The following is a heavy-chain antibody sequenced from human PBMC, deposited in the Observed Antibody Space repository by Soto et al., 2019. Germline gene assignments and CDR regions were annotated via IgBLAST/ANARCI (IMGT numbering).Heavy chain of an antibody. D-gene: IGHD6-13*01. J-gene: IGHJ4*02. CDR1: GDSVSSYD. CDR3: ASSYRNAWYTY. V-gene: IGHV4-59*02. Sequence: PSETLSLTCSFSGDSVSSYDWTWIRQPPGKGLEWIGYIHYSGYSHYNPSLKSRLTMSVDRSKNQFSLKVPSVTAGDTAMYYCASSYRNAWYTYWGQGTLVTVSS. CDR2: IHYSGYS.